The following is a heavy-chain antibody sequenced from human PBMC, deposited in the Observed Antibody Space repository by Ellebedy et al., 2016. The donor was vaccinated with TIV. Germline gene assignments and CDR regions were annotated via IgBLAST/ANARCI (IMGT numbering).Heavy chain of an antibody. CDR2: FGVSGDTT. Sequence: GESLKISCAASGFTFSSSAMSWVRQAPGKGLEWVSGFGVSGDTTYYTDSVKDRFTVSRDNSRNTLYLQMNSLRAEDTAIYYCAKGRSGTYIHHAFDWWGQGTLVTVSS. D-gene: IGHD1-14*01. CDR1: GFTFSSSA. V-gene: IGHV3-23*01. CDR3: AKGRSGTYIHHAFDW. J-gene: IGHJ4*02.